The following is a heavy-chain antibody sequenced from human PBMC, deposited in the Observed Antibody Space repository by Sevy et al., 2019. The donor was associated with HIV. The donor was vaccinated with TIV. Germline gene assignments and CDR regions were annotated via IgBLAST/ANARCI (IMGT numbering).Heavy chain of an antibody. CDR1: GFSLSTSGVG. CDR3: SHSHCITIFCQDAFDI. D-gene: IGHD3-9*01. J-gene: IGHJ3*02. Sequence: SGPTLVKPTQTLTLTCTFSGFSLSTSGVGVGWIRQPPGKALEWLALIYWNDDKRYSPSLKSRLTITKDTSKNQVVLTMNQMDPVDTATYYCSHSHCITIFCQDAFDIWGQGTMVTVSS. V-gene: IGHV2-5*01. CDR2: IYWNDDK.